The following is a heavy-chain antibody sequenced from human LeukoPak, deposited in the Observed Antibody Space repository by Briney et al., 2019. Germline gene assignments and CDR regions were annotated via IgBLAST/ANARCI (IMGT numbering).Heavy chain of an antibody. D-gene: IGHD6-19*01. CDR3: AREDSSGWPDAFDI. V-gene: IGHV4-4*07. CDR1: GGSISSYY. Sequence: SETLSLTCTVSGGSISSYYWSWIRQPAGKGLEWIGRIYTSGSTNYNPSLKSRATMSVDTSKNQFSLKLSSVTAADTAVYYCAREDSSGWPDAFDIWGQGTMVTVSS. CDR2: IYTSGST. J-gene: IGHJ3*02.